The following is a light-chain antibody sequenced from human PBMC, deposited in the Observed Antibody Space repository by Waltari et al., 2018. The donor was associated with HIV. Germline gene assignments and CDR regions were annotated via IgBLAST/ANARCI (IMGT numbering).Light chain of an antibody. CDR2: AAS. CDR1: PVISSY. V-gene: IGKV1-9*01. Sequence: IQLTLSPSFLSASVGDRVTITCRASPVISSYLAWYQQKPGNAPKLLSYAASTLLSGVPSRFSGSGSGTEFSLTISCLQPEDFATYCCQQINSYPRTFGQGTKVEIK. CDR3: QQINSYPRT. J-gene: IGKJ1*01.